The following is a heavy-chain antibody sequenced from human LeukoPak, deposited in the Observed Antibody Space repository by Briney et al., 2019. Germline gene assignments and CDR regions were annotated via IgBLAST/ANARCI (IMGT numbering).Heavy chain of an antibody. CDR3: ARAYYYDSSGYYYAFDY. V-gene: IGHV3-21*01. CDR2: ISSGSSYI. Sequence: GGSLRLSCAASGFTFSSYSMNWVRQAPGKGLEWVSSISSGSSYIYYADSVKGRFTISRDNAKNSLYLQMNSLRAEDTAVYYCARAYYYDSSGYYYAFDYWGQGTLVTVSS. CDR1: GFTFSSYS. D-gene: IGHD3-22*01. J-gene: IGHJ4*02.